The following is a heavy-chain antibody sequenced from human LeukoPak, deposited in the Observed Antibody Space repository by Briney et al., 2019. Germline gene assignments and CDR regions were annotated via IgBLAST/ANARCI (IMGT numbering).Heavy chain of an antibody. V-gene: IGHV1-8*01. D-gene: IGHD7-27*01. CDR3: ARAEKPNWGNYYYYCMDV. CDR2: MNPNSGNT. CDR1: GYTFTSYD. J-gene: IGHJ6*03. Sequence: ASVKVSCKASGYTFTSYDINWVRQATGQGLEWMGWMNPNSGNTGYAQKFQGRVTMTRNTSISTAYMELSSLRSEDTAVYYCARAEKPNWGNYYYYCMDVWGKGTTVTVSS.